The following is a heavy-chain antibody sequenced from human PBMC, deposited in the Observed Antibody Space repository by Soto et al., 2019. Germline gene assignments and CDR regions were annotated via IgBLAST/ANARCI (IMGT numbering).Heavy chain of an antibody. J-gene: IGHJ1*01. CDR1: GFTFSSYA. D-gene: IGHD2-8*02. Sequence: EVQLLESGGGLVQPGGSLRLSCAASGFTFSSYAMNWVRQAPGEGLEWVSAITGSGSSTYFADSVKGRFSMSRDNSKDTLFLQMNSLKVEDTAVYYCARGTGPSESGRHWGQCTLVTVSS. V-gene: IGHV3-23*01. CDR2: ITGSGSST. CDR3: ARGTGPSESGRH.